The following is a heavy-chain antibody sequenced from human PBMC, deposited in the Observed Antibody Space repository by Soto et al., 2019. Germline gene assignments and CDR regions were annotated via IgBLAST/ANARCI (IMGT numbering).Heavy chain of an antibody. D-gene: IGHD2-2*02. CDR1: GYTFTSYG. CDR3: ARDPLIVVVPAAIPVSGWSDP. J-gene: IGHJ5*02. CDR2: ISAYNGNT. V-gene: IGHV1-18*01. Sequence: ASVKVSCKASGYTFTSYGISWVRPAPGQGLEWMVWISAYNGNTNYAQKLQGRVTMTTDTSTSTAYMELRSLRSDDTAVYYCARDPLIVVVPAAIPVSGWSDPWAQGTLDTVSS.